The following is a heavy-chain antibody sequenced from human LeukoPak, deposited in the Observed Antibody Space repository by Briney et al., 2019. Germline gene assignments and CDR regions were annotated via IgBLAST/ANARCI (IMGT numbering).Heavy chain of an antibody. CDR3: ARGVTTERYNWIDP. CDR2: MSYDGSNT. V-gene: IGHV3-30*04. CDR1: GFSFRSYA. D-gene: IGHD4-11*01. J-gene: IGHJ5*02. Sequence: PGRSLRLSCVASGFSFRSYAMHWVRQAPGKGLEWVAVMSYDGSNTYYGDSVRGRFTISRDNSKNMVYLQMSSLRVEDTAVYCCARGVTTERYNWIDPWGQGTLVTVSS.